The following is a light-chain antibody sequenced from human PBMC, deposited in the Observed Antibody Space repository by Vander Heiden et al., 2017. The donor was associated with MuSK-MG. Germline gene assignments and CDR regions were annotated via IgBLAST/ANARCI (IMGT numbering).Light chain of an antibody. J-gene: IGLJ2*01. Sequence: SYELTQPPSVSVSPVQTASITCYGDKLGDKYACWYQLKPGLSPGLGIYQYSKRPSGIPERFSGSNSVNTATLTISGTQSMDEADYYCQAWDSSTVVFGVGTKLTVL. CDR3: QAWDSSTVV. CDR2: QYS. V-gene: IGLV3-1*01. CDR1: KLGDKY.